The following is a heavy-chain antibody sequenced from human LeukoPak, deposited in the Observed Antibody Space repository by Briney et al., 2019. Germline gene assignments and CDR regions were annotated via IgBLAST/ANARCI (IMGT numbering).Heavy chain of an antibody. J-gene: IGHJ1*01. D-gene: IGHD3-22*01. CDR1: GGSISSYY. V-gene: IGHV4-59*12. CDR2: IYYSGST. CDR3: ARERRGIVVVSRYFQH. Sequence: SETLSLTCTVSGGSISSYYWSWIRQPPGKGLEWIGYIYYSGSTSYNPSLKSRVTISVDTSKNQFSLKLSSVTAADTAVYYCARERRGIVVVSRYFQHWGQGTLVTVSS.